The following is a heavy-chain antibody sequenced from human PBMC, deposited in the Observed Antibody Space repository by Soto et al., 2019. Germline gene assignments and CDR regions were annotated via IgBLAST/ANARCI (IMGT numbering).Heavy chain of an antibody. J-gene: IGHJ6*02. CDR1: GGSISSSNW. CDR2: IYHSGST. Sequence: QVQLQESGPGLVKPSGTLSLTCAVSGGSISSSNWWSWVRQPPGKGLEWIGEIYHSGSTNYNPSLKSRVTRSVDKSKNQCALKLSSVTAADTAGYYCARDLTLWFGELSRRNYYYGMDVWGQGTTVTVSS. D-gene: IGHD3-10*01. V-gene: IGHV4-4*02. CDR3: ARDLTLWFGELSRRNYYYGMDV.